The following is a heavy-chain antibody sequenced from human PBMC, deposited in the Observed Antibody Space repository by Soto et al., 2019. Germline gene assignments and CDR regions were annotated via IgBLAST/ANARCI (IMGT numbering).Heavy chain of an antibody. CDR2: LYYTGDT. D-gene: IGHD2-2*01. V-gene: IGHV4-39*01. J-gene: IGHJ4*02. CDR1: GGSISDDSYY. Sequence: QLHLQESGPGLVKRSETLSLTCSVSGGSISDDSYYWAWIRQTAGKGLEWIGTLYYTGDTYYNVSLQSRVSISADTSKNQFSLTLTSVTAADTAVYYCGIRQTAADANWGQGMLVTVSS. CDR3: GIRQTAADAN.